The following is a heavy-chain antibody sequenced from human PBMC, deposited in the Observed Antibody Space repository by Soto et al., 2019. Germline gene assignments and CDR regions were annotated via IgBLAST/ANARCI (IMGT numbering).Heavy chain of an antibody. V-gene: IGHV1-69*13. Sequence: VASVKVSCKASGGTFSSYAISWVRQAPGQGLEWMGGIIPIFGTANYAQKFQGRVTITADESTSTAYMELSSLRSEDTAVYYCARDDPGIAVAGTAGASYWGQGTLVTVSS. CDR2: IIPIFGTA. CDR1: GGTFSSYA. D-gene: IGHD6-19*01. CDR3: ARDDPGIAVAGTAGASY. J-gene: IGHJ4*02.